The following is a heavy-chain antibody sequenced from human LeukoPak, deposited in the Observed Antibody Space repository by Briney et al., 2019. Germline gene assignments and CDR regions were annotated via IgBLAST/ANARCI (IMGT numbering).Heavy chain of an antibody. CDR2: IYYSGST. CDR3: ARDFCSGGSCYLDY. Sequence: NPSQTLSLTCTVSGGSISSGGYYWSWIRQHPGKGLEWIGYIYYSGSTYYNPSLKSRVTISVDTSKNQFSLKLSSVTAADTAVYYCARDFCSGGSCYLDYWGQGTLVTVSS. D-gene: IGHD2-15*01. J-gene: IGHJ4*02. V-gene: IGHV4-31*03. CDR1: GGSISSGGYY.